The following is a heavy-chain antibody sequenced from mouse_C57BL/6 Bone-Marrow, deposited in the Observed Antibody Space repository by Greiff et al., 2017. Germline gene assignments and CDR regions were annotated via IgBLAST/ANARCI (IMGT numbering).Heavy chain of an antibody. V-gene: IGHV5-6*01. CDR3: ARHMVTGYFDY. CDR1: GFTFSSYG. CDR2: ISSGGSYT. J-gene: IGHJ2*01. D-gene: IGHD2-2*01. Sequence: EVQGVESGGDLVKPGGSLKLSCAASGFTFSSYGMSWVRQTPDKRLEWVATISSGGSYTYYPDSVKGRFTISRDNAKNTLYLQMSSLKSEDTAMYYCARHMVTGYFDYWGQGTTLTVSS.